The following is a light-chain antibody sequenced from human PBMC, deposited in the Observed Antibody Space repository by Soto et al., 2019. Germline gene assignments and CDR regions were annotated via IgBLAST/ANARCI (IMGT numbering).Light chain of an antibody. J-gene: IGLJ1*01. V-gene: IGLV2-14*03. CDR3: SSFASSSIPYV. CDR2: DVS. CDR1: SSDVGGYNY. Sequence: QSALTQPASVTGSPGQWITISCTGTSSDVGGYNYFSWYQHHPGKAPKLMIYDVSKRPSGVSNRFSGSKSGNTASLTISGLQADDDADYYCSSFASSSIPYVFGTGTKLTVL.